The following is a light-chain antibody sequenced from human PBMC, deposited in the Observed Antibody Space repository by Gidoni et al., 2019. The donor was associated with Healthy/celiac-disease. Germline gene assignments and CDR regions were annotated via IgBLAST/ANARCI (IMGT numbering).Light chain of an antibody. V-gene: IGKV3-11*01. CDR3: QQRSNWPPVT. CDR1: QSVSSY. CDR2: DAS. Sequence: IVLTQSPATLSLSPGERATLSCRASQSVSSYLAWYQQNPGQAPRLLIYDASNRATGIPARFSGSGSGTDFTLTISSLEPEDFAVYYCQQRSNWPPVTFGPGTKVDIK. J-gene: IGKJ3*01.